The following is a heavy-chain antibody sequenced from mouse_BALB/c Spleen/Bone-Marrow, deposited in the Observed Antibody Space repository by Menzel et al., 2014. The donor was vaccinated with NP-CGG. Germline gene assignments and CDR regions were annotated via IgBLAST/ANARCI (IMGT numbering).Heavy chain of an antibody. J-gene: IGHJ4*01. V-gene: IGHV5-12*02. CDR2: ISNGGGST. Sequence: EVHLVESGGGLVQPGGSLKPSCATSGFTFRDYYMYWVRQTPEKRLEWVAYISNGGGSTYYPDTVKGRFTISRDNAKNTLYLQMSRLKSEDTAMYYCARQGTLDYWGQGTSVTVSS. CDR1: GFTFRDYY. CDR3: ARQGTLDY.